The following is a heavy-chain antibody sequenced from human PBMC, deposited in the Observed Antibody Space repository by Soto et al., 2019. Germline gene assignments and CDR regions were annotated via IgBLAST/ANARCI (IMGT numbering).Heavy chain of an antibody. D-gene: IGHD2-2*03. J-gene: IGHJ6*02. V-gene: IGHV4-30-4*01. Sequence: QVQLQESGPGLVKPSQTLSLTCTVSGGSISSGDYYWSWIRQPPGKGLEWIGYIYYSGSTYYNPSLKSRVTISVDTSKNQFSLKLSSVTAADTAVYYCARVREGMDGDYGMDVWGQGTTVTVSS. CDR1: GGSISSGDYY. CDR2: IYYSGST. CDR3: ARVREGMDGDYGMDV.